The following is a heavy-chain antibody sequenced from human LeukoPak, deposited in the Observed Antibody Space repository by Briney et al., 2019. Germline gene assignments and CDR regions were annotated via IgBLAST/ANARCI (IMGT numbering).Heavy chain of an antibody. CDR2: IYSGGNT. Sequence: GGSLRLSCAASGFTVISNYMSWVRQAPGKGLEWVSVIYSGGNTNYADSVKGRFTISRDNSKNTLYLQMNSLRAEDTAIYYCAKAAQLWPPYFDYWGQGTLVTVSS. J-gene: IGHJ4*02. CDR3: AKAAQLWPPYFDY. V-gene: IGHV3-53*01. CDR1: GFTVISNY. D-gene: IGHD5-18*01.